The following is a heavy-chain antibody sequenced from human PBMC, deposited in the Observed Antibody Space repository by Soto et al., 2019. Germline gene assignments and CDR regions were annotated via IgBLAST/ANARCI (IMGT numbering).Heavy chain of an antibody. CDR2: INHSGSS. Sequence: SETLSLTCAVYGGSFSGYYWSWIRQPPGKGLEWIGEINHSGSSNHSPPLRSRVTISVDKSKDQFSLKLSSVTAADTAVYYCAAHRGSTYGPLDYWGQGILVTVSS. CDR3: AAHRGSTYGPLDY. V-gene: IGHV4-34*01. CDR1: GGSFSGYY. J-gene: IGHJ4*02. D-gene: IGHD5-18*01.